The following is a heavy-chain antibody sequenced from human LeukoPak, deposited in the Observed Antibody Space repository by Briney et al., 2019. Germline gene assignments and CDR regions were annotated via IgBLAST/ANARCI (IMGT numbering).Heavy chain of an antibody. CDR2: ISSSGSTI. D-gene: IGHD3-10*01. Sequence: GGSLRLSCAASGFTFSSYEMNWVRQAPGKGLEWVSYISSSGSTIYYADSVKGRFTISRDNAKNSLYLQMNSLRAEDTAVYYCARASITMARGELVFYFDYWGQGTLVTVSS. CDR3: ARASITMARGELVFYFDY. J-gene: IGHJ4*02. CDR1: GFTFSSYE. V-gene: IGHV3-48*03.